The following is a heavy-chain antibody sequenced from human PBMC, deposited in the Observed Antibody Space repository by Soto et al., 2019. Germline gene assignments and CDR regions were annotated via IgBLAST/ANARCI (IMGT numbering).Heavy chain of an antibody. J-gene: IGHJ4*02. CDR2: IHYSGTT. V-gene: IGHV4-4*07. Sequence: QVQLQESGPGLVQPSETLSLTCKASGGSISGYYWSWIRQSAGKGLEWIGRIHYSGTTAYSPSLRSRLTMSVDTSKNEFSLKVTSVTAADTAVYYCVRVGAVATNGGYFDYWGQGALVTVSA. CDR1: GGSISGYY. CDR3: VRVGAVATNGGYFDY. D-gene: IGHD5-12*01.